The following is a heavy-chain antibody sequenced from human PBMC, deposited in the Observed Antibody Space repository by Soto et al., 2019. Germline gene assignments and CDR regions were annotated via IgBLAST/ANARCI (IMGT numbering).Heavy chain of an antibody. D-gene: IGHD3-16*01. V-gene: IGHV2-5*02. Sequence: QITLKESGPTLVKPTQTLTLTCICSGFSFTADGVGVGWIRQPPGKALEWLALIYWDDDTRYRASLKSRLTITKDSSKNQVVLTMTNMDPVDTATYYCAHAFGGTSWPNDAFDVWGQGTVVTVSS. J-gene: IGHJ3*01. CDR2: IYWDDDT. CDR1: GFSFTADGVG. CDR3: AHAFGGTSWPNDAFDV.